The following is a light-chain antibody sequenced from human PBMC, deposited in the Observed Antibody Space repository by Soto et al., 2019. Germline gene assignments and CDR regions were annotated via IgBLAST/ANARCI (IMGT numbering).Light chain of an antibody. CDR1: QSVSSSY. V-gene: IGKV3-20*01. CDR2: GAS. J-gene: IGKJ2*01. Sequence: EIVLTQSPGTLSLSPGERATLSCRASQSVSSSYLAWYQQTPGQAPRLLIYGASIRATGIPDRFSGSGSGTDFTLTISRLEPEDVAVYYCQQYGSSLYTFGQGTKLEIK. CDR3: QQYGSSLYT.